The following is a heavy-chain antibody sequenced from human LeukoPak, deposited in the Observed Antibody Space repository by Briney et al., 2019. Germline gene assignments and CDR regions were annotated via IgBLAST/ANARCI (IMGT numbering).Heavy chain of an antibody. Sequence: GGSLRLSCAASGFTFSSYAMSWVRQAPGRGLEWVSAISGSGGSTYYADSVKGRFTISRDNSKNTLYLQMNSLRAEDTAVYYCAKDLSDILTGYYPDYWGQGTLVTVSS. CDR1: GFTFSSYA. CDR3: AKDLSDILTGYYPDY. CDR2: ISGSGGST. V-gene: IGHV3-23*01. J-gene: IGHJ4*02. D-gene: IGHD3-9*01.